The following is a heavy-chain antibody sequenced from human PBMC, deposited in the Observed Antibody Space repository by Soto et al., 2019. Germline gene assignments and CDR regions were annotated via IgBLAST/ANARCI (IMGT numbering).Heavy chain of an antibody. D-gene: IGHD3-3*02. CDR1: GFIFSSST. J-gene: IGHJ4*03. CDR2: ISPSSSYI. Sequence: GGSLRLSGADSGFIFSSSTLSWVRLAPGEGLEWVSCISPSSSYIYYADSGKGRFSISRDNAKNSLFLEMNNLRAEDTAVYYCASEPRHSSAWSQGTVVNASS. CDR3: ASEPRHSSA. V-gene: IGHV3-21*03.